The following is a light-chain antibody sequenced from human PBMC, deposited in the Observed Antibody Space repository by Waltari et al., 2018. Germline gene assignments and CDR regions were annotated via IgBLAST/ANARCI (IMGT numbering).Light chain of an antibody. V-gene: IGKV2-28*01. Sequence: DIVMIQSPVSLPVSPGEPASISCRSSQSPLHSNGNIYLDWYVQKPGQSPQLLIYSVSNRASGVPDRFSGSGSGTDFTLKISRVEAEDVGVYYCMNAVQTLTFGGETKVEIK. J-gene: IGKJ4*01. CDR1: QSPLHSNGNIY. CDR2: SVS. CDR3: MNAVQTLT.